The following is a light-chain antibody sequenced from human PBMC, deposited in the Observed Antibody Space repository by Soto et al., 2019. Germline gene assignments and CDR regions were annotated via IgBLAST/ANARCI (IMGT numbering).Light chain of an antibody. CDR3: NSYTTSSTYV. CDR1: SSDVGAYNY. Sequence: QSVLTQPASVSGSPGQSITISCTGTSSDVGAYNYVPWYQQHPGKAPKLIIFEVSNRPSGVSNRFSGSKSGNTASLTISGLQAEDEADYYCNSYTTSSTYVFGTGTKVTVL. J-gene: IGLJ1*01. CDR2: EVS. V-gene: IGLV2-14*01.